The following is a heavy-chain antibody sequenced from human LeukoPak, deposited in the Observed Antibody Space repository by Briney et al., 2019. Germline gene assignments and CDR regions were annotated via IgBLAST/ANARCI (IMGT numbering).Heavy chain of an antibody. Sequence: GGSLRLSCAASGFTFSSYGMSWVRQAPGEGLEWVSGISGSADNTYYADSVKGRFTISRDNSKNTLYLQMNSLRAEDTAVYYCAKDKDIVLMVYASRAFDIWGQGTMVTVSS. CDR1: GFTFSSYG. CDR3: AKDKDIVLMVYASRAFDI. CDR2: ISGSADNT. J-gene: IGHJ3*02. V-gene: IGHV3-23*01. D-gene: IGHD2-8*01.